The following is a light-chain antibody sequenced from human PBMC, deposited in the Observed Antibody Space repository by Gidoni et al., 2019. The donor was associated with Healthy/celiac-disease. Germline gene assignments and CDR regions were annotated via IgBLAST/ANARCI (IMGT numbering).Light chain of an antibody. CDR2: YTS. J-gene: IGKJ1*01. V-gene: IGKV1-9*01. CDR3: QQYKAYPWT. CDR1: QGISSD. Sequence: DIQLTQSPSFLSASVGDRVTITCRASQGISSDLAWYQQKPGKAPRLLIYYTSTLQAGSPSSSSGSGSGTDFTLTISSLQPEDFATYYCQQYKAYPWTFGQGTKVEFK.